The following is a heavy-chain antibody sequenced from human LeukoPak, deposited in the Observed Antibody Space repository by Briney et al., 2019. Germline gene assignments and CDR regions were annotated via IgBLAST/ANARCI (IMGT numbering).Heavy chain of an antibody. D-gene: IGHD3-10*01. J-gene: IGHJ4*02. V-gene: IGHV4-59*08. Sequence: SETLSLTCTVSGGSISSYYWSWIRQPPGKGLEWIGYIYYSGNTDSNPSLKSRVTISVDTSKNQFSLKLSSVTAADTAVYYCARMVRGVIITSYYFDYWGQGTLVTVSS. CDR3: ARMVRGVIITSYYFDY. CDR2: IYYSGNT. CDR1: GGSISSYY.